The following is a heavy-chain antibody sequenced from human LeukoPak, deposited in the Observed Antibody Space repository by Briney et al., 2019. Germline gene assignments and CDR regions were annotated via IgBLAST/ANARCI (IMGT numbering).Heavy chain of an antibody. V-gene: IGHV3-7*01. CDR1: GFTFSWYW. CDR2: IKEDGSIK. Sequence: GGSLRLSCAASGFTFSWYWMSWVRQAPGKGLEWVANIKEDGSIKYYVDSVKGRLTISRDNAKSSVYLQVNSLRAEDTALYYCARIGYSSSSIDYWGQGTLVTVSS. J-gene: IGHJ4*02. D-gene: IGHD6-13*01. CDR3: ARIGYSSSSIDY.